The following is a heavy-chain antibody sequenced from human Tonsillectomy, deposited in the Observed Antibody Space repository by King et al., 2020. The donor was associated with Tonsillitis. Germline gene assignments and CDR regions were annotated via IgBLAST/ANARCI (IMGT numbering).Heavy chain of an antibody. D-gene: IGHD4-23*01. CDR2: IFDNGNT. CDR3: ARGPNGGNLLFHV. Sequence: VQLQESGPGLVKLSETLSLTCTVSGGSISMYHWSWIRQPPGKGLEWIGYIFDNGNTNYNPSLKSRVTMSVDTSKNQFSLRLRSVTAAYTAVYYCARGPNGGNLLFHVWGQGTMVTVSS. CDR1: GGSISMYH. V-gene: IGHV4-59*01. J-gene: IGHJ3*01.